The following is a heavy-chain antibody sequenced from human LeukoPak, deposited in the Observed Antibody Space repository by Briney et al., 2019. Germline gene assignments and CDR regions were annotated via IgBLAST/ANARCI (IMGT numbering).Heavy chain of an antibody. V-gene: IGHV1-69*04. CDR2: IIPILGIA. CDR1: GGTFSSYA. Sequence: SVKVSCKASGGTFSSYAISWVRQAPGQGLEWMGRIIPILGIANYAQKFQGRVTLTADKSTSTAYMELSSLRSEDTAVYYCARERRYSSDLYFDYWGQGTLVTVSS. CDR3: ARERRYSSDLYFDY. J-gene: IGHJ4*02. D-gene: IGHD6-19*01.